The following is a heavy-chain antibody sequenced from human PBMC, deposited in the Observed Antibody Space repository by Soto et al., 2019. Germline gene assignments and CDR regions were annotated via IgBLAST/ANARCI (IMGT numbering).Heavy chain of an antibody. CDR1: GFTFSSYG. Sequence: QVQLVESGGGVVQPGRSLRLSCAASGFTFSSYGMHRVRQAPGKGLEWVAVIWYDGSNKYYADSVKGRFTISRDNSKNTLYLQMNSLRDEDTAVYYCARDMGAVAGTGGFDYWGQGTLVTVSS. V-gene: IGHV3-33*01. CDR3: ARDMGAVAGTGGFDY. J-gene: IGHJ4*02. CDR2: IWYDGSNK. D-gene: IGHD6-19*01.